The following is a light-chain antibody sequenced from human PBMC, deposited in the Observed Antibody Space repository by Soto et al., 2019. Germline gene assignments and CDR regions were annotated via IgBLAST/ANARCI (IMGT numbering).Light chain of an antibody. Sequence: QSVLTQPPSVSAAPGQKVTISCSGSSSNIGNNYVFWYQQLPGTAPKLLIYDNDKRPSGIPDRFSGSKSGTSATLGITGLQTGDEVDYYYATWDRSLSVGVFGGGTKVTVL. V-gene: IGLV1-51*01. CDR3: ATWDRSLSVGV. J-gene: IGLJ2*01. CDR1: SSNIGNNY. CDR2: DND.